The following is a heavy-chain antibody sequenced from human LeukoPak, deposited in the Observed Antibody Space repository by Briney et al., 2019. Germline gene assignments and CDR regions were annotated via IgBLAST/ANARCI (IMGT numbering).Heavy chain of an antibody. CDR1: GGSFSGYY. V-gene: IGHV4-34*01. J-gene: IGHJ6*03. CDR3: AAGCSSNSCYWCYYTDV. D-gene: IGHD2-2*01. Sequence: SETLSLTCAVYGGSFSGYYWSWIRQPPGKGLEWIGEINQSGSTNYNPSLKSRVTISVDTSKKQFSLKLSPVTAADTAVYYCAAGCSSNSCYWCYYTDVWGKGTTVTVSS. CDR2: INQSGST.